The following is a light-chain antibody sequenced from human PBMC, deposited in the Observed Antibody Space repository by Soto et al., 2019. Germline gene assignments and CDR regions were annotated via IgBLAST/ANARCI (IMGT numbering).Light chain of an antibody. CDR2: GAS. Sequence: EIVLTQSPGTLSLSPGERATLSCRASQSVSSSYLAWYQQKAGQAPRLLIYGASSRATGIPDRFSGSGSGTDFTLTISRLEPEDFAVYYCQQYGNSPPYTFGQGTKLEIK. V-gene: IGKV3-20*01. J-gene: IGKJ2*01. CDR1: QSVSSSY. CDR3: QQYGNSPPYT.